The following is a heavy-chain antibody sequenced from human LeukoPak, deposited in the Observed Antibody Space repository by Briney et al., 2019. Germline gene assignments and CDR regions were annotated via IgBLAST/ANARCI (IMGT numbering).Heavy chain of an antibody. CDR2: INHSGST. J-gene: IGHJ4*02. CDR3: ARSSIVVVIASPYYFDY. V-gene: IGHV4-34*01. CDR1: GGSFSGYS. Sequence: SETLSLTCAVYGGSFSGYSWSWIRQPPGKGLEWIGEINHSGSTNYNPSLNSRVTISVDTSKNQFSLKLSSVTAADTAVYYCARSSIVVVIASPYYFDYWGQGTLVTVSS. D-gene: IGHD2-21*01.